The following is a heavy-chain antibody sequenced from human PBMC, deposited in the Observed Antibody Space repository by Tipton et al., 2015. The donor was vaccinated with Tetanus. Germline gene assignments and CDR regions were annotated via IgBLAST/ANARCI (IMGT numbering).Heavy chain of an antibody. CDR1: GDSVTASH. V-gene: IGHV4-59*02. J-gene: IGHJ4*02. Sequence: TLSLTCIVSGDSVTASHWSWIRQPPGKGLEWIAKIYFREGTDYNPSLKSRVTMPVDTSKRQFSLKLNSVTAADTAVYYCARGWGSSWYYFDYWGQGILVTVSS. CDR2: IYFREGT. CDR3: ARGWGSSWYYFDY. D-gene: IGHD6-13*01.